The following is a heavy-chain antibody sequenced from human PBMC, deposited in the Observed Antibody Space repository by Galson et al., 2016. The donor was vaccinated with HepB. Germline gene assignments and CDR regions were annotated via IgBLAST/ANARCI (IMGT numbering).Heavy chain of an antibody. D-gene: IGHD4-23*01. Sequence: TLSLTCTVSAGSISSGGYSWSWIRQPPGKALEWIGHIYQSGNTDYNPSLRSRVTISLDTSRNQFSLKLTSVTAADTAVYYCVRALDYGGHYFDSWGQGTLVTVSS. CDR1: AGSISSGGYS. CDR2: IYQSGNT. J-gene: IGHJ4*02. CDR3: VRALDYGGHYFDS. V-gene: IGHV4-30-2*01.